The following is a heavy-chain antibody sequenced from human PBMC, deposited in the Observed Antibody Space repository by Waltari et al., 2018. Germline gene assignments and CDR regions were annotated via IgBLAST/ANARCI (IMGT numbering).Heavy chain of an antibody. V-gene: IGHV2-26*01. D-gene: IGHD2-15*01. CDR2: IFSNDEK. CDR1: GFSLSNARMG. Sequence: QVTLKESGPGLVHPTETLTLTCPVSGFSLSNARMGVSWIRQPPGKALEWLEHIFSNDEKSYSTSLKSRLTISRYTSKSQVVLTMTNRDPVNTAPYYCARSYHAFERSNCRSEEDMGSWGRGTMVTGFS. J-gene: IGHJ6*04. CDR3: ARSYHAFERSNCRSEEDMGS.